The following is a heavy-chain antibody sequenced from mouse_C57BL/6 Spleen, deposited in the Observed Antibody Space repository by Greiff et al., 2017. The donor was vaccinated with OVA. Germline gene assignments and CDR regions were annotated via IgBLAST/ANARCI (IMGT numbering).Heavy chain of an antibody. Sequence: VKLMESGPGLVQPSQSLSITCTVSGFSLTSYGVHWVRQSPGKGLEWLGVIWSGGSTDYNAAFISRLSISKDNSKSQVFFKMNSLQADDTAIYYCAKGSNYEAYAMDYWGQGTSVTVSS. V-gene: IGHV2-2*01. CDR3: AKGSNYEAYAMDY. CDR2: IWSGGST. J-gene: IGHJ4*01. D-gene: IGHD2-5*01. CDR1: GFSLTSYG.